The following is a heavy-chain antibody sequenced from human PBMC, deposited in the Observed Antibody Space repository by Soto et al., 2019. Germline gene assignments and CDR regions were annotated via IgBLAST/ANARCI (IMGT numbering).Heavy chain of an antibody. J-gene: IGHJ5*02. CDR2: IYYSGST. CDR1: GGSISSYY. Sequence: QVQLQESGPGLVKPSETLSLTCTVSGGSISSYYWSWIRQPPGKGLEWIGYIYYSGSTNYNPSLKSQVTISVDTSKNQFSLKLSSVTAADTAVYYCARWLVGRGNWFDPWGQGTLVTVSS. V-gene: IGHV4-59*01. CDR3: ARWLVGRGNWFDP. D-gene: IGHD6-19*01.